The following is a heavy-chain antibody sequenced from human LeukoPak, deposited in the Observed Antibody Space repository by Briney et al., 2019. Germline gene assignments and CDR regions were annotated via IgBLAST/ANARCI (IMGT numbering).Heavy chain of an antibody. J-gene: IGHJ4*02. CDR1: GYSFTSYW. CDR2: IFPGDSDT. V-gene: IGHV5-51*01. CDR3: ARHRDFYDSSGFPDF. Sequence: GESLEISCKGSGYSFTSYWIGWVRQMPGKGLEWMGIIFPGDSDTRYNPSFQGQVTISADKSISTAYLQWSSLEASDTAIYYCARHRDFYDSSGFPDFWGQGTLVTVSS. D-gene: IGHD3-22*01.